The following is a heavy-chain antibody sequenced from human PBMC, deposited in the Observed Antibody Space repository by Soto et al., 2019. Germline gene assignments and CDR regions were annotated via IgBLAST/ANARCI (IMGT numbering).Heavy chain of an antibody. V-gene: IGHV1-69*01. Sequence: QVQLVQSGAEVKKPGSSVKVSCKASGGTFSSYAISWVRQAPGQGLEWMGGIIPIFGTANYAQKFQGRVTITADEATSTAYMELSSLRSEDTAVYYCARVRVGAKIPADGMDVWGQGTTVTVSS. J-gene: IGHJ6*02. CDR3: ARVRVGAKIPADGMDV. CDR1: GGTFSSYA. D-gene: IGHD1-26*01. CDR2: IIPIFGTA.